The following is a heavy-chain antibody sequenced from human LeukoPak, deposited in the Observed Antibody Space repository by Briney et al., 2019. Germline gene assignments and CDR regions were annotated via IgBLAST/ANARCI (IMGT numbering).Heavy chain of an antibody. CDR3: ARDYEQQWLAYYFDY. V-gene: IGHV3-30-3*01. Sequence: GGSLRLSCAASGFTFSSYAMHWVRQAPGKGLEWVAVISYDGSNKYYADSVKGRFSISRDNSKNTLYLQMNSLRAEDTAVYYCARDYEQQWLAYYFDYWGQGTLVTVSS. CDR1: GFTFSSYA. J-gene: IGHJ4*02. CDR2: ISYDGSNK. D-gene: IGHD6-19*01.